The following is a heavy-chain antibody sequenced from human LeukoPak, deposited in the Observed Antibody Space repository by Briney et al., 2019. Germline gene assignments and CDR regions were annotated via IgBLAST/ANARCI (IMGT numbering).Heavy chain of an antibody. V-gene: IGHV3-23*01. Sequence: GGSMRLSCAVSGITLSNYGMSWVRQAPGKGLEWVAGISDTGGSTNYADSVKGRFTISRDNPKNTLYLQMNGLRAEDTAVYFCAKRGVVIRVILVGFHKQAYYFDSWGQGALVTVSS. D-gene: IGHD3-22*01. CDR1: GITLSNYG. CDR3: AKRGVVIRVILVGFHKQAYYFDS. CDR2: ISDTGGST. J-gene: IGHJ4*02.